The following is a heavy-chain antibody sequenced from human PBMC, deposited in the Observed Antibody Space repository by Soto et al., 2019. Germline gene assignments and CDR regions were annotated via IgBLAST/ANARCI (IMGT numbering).Heavy chain of an antibody. V-gene: IGHV1-69*13. CDR2: IIPIFGTA. Sequence: ASVKVSCKASGGTFSSYAISWVRQAPGQGLEWMGGIIPIFGTANYAQKFQGRVTITADESTSTAYMELSSLRSEDTAVYYCARASLVDTSFYYYYGMDVWGQGTTVTVSS. CDR1: GGTFSSYA. D-gene: IGHD5-12*01. J-gene: IGHJ6*02. CDR3: ARASLVDTSFYYYYGMDV.